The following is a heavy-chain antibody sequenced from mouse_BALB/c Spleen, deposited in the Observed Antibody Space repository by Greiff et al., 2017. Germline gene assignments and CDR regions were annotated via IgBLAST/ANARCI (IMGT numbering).Heavy chain of an antibody. V-gene: IGHV1-5*01. Sequence: EVQLQQSGTVLARPGASVKMSCKASGYSFTSYWMHWVKQRPGQGLEWIGAIYPGNSDTSYNQKFTGKAKLTAVTSASTAYMELSSLTNEDSAVYYCTRRKYGNPYAMDYWGQGTSVTVSS. D-gene: IGHD2-10*02. CDR1: GYSFTSYW. CDR2: IYPGNSDT. CDR3: TRRKYGNPYAMDY. J-gene: IGHJ4*01.